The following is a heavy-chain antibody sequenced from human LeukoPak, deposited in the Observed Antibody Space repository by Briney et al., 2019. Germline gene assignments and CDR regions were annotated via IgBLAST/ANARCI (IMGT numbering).Heavy chain of an antibody. CDR3: ASLNWGSGALDI. Sequence: ASVKVSCKASGYTFTSYDINWLRQATGQGLEWMGWMNPNSGNTGYAQKFQGRVTMTRNTSISTAYMELSSLRSEDTAVYYCASLNWGSGALDIWGQGTMVTVSS. V-gene: IGHV1-8*01. CDR1: GYTFTSYD. CDR2: MNPNSGNT. D-gene: IGHD7-27*01. J-gene: IGHJ3*02.